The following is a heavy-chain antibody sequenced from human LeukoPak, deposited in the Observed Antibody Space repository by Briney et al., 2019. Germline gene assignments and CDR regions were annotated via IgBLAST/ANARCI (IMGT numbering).Heavy chain of an antibody. D-gene: IGHD5-12*01. J-gene: IGHJ3*02. CDR1: GYSFTSYW. CDR2: IYPGDSDT. Sequence: GEALRISCKGSGYSFTSYWIGWVRQMPGKGLEWMGIIYPGDSDTRYSPSFQGQVTISADKSISTAYLQWSSLQASDTAMYYCARRVVVTTYDAFDSWGQGTMVTVSS. CDR3: ARRVVVTTYDAFDS. V-gene: IGHV5-51*01.